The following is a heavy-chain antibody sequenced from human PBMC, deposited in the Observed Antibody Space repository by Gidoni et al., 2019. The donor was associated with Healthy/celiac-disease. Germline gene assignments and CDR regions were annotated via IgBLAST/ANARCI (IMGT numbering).Heavy chain of an antibody. CDR1: GFTFSSYS. D-gene: IGHD5-12*01. V-gene: IGHV3-21*01. CDR3: ARGYSGYDDNYYYYYMDV. J-gene: IGHJ6*03. Sequence: EVQLVESGGGLVKPGGSLRLSCAASGFTFSSYSMTWVSQAPGKGLEWVSSISSSSSYIYYADSVKGRFTISRDNAKNSLYLQMNSLRAEDTAVYYCARGYSGYDDNYYYYYMDVWGKGTTVTVSS. CDR2: ISSSSSYI.